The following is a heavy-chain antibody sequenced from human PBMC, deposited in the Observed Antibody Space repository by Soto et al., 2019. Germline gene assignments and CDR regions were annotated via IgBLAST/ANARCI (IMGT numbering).Heavy chain of an antibody. CDR1: GGSISSGGYY. D-gene: IGHD5-12*01. Sequence: SETLSLTCTVSGGSISSGGYYWSWIRQHPGKGLEWIGYIYYSGSTYYNPSLKSRVTISVDTSKNQFSLKLSSVTAADTAVYYCAGGRGYSGYDPDFAYDYWGQGTLVTVSS. CDR2: IYYSGST. CDR3: AGGRGYSGYDPDFAYDY. J-gene: IGHJ4*02. V-gene: IGHV4-31*03.